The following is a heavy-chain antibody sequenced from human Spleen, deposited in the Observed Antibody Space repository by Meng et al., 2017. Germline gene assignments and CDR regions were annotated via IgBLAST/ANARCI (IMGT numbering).Heavy chain of an antibody. CDR1: GLNFSGFA. V-gene: IGHV3-23*01. D-gene: IGHD6-13*01. J-gene: IGHJ4*02. CDR3: AGGYGSSWYYFDY. Sequence: GESLKISCAASGLNFSGFAMSWVRQAPGKGLQWVSAISGSGGTTFYADSVKGRFTISRDNSKNTLYLQMNSLRAEDTAVYYCAGGYGSSWYYFDYWGQGTLVTVSS. CDR2: ISGSGGTT.